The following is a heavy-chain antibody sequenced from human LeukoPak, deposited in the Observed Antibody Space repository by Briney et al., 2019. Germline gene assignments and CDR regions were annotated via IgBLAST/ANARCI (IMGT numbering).Heavy chain of an antibody. CDR2: IYYSGST. CDR3: ARHSPKDIVLMVYAMPGGWFDP. D-gene: IGHD2-8*01. J-gene: IGHJ5*02. Sequence: PSETLSLTCTVSGGSVSSDTYWSWIRQPPGKGLEWIGYIYYSGSTNYNPSLKSRVTISVDTSKNQFSLKLSSVTAADTAVYYCARHSPKDIVLMVYAMPGGWFDPWGQGTLVTVSS. CDR1: GGSVSSDTY. V-gene: IGHV4-61*01.